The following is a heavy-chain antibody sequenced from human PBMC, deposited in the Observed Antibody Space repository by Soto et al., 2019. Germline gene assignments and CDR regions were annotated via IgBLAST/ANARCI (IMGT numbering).Heavy chain of an antibody. V-gene: IGHV3-15*01. D-gene: IGHD6-13*01. CDR2: IKSKTHSGTT. CDR1: GFTFSNAW. CDR3: TARQLYASTWFDRDY. J-gene: IGHJ4*02. Sequence: EVQLVESGGGLVKPGGSLRLSCAASGFTFSNAWMIWVRQAPGKGLEWVGRIKSKTHSGTTDYAAPVKGRFTISRDDSRNTLYLQMNSLKTEDTAVYYCTARQLYASTWFDRDYWGQGPLVTVSS.